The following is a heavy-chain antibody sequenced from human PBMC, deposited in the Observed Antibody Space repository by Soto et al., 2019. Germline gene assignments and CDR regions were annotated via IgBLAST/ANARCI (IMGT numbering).Heavy chain of an antibody. V-gene: IGHV3-66*01. J-gene: IGHJ6*02. CDR2: IYSGGST. D-gene: IGHD3-10*01. CDR1: GFTVSSNY. CDR3: ARDKRRGFGELGYYYYGMDV. Sequence: GGSLRLSCAASGFTVSSNYMSWVRQAPGKGLEWVSVIYSGGSTYYADSVKGRFTISRDNSKNTLYLQMNSLRAEDTAVYYCARDKRRGFGELGYYYYGMDVWGQGTTVTVSS.